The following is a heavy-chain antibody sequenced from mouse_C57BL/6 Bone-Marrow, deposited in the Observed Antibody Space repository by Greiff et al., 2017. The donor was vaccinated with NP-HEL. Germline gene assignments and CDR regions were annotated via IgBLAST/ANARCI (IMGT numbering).Heavy chain of an antibody. Sequence: QVQLQQPGAELVKPGASVKMSCKASGYTFTSYWITWVKQRPGQGLEWIGDIYPGSGSTNYNEKLKSKATLTVDTSASTAYMQLSSLTSEDSAVYYCAREGHEWAWFAYWGQGTLVTVSA. CDR2: IYPGSGST. J-gene: IGHJ3*01. D-gene: IGHD1-3*01. CDR3: AREGHEWAWFAY. V-gene: IGHV1-55*01. CDR1: GYTFTSYW.